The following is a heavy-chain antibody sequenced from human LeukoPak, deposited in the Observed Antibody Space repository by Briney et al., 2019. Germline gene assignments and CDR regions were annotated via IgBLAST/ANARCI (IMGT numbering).Heavy chain of an antibody. CDR2: INSDGSST. J-gene: IGHJ5*02. D-gene: IGHD5-18*01. Sequence: GGSLRVSCAASGFTFSSYWMHWVRQAPGKGLVWVSRINSDGSSTSYADSVKGRFTISRDNAKNTLYLQMNSLRAEDTAVYYCTRVFYTTMYGYCDAWGQGTLVTVSS. CDR1: GFTFSSYW. CDR3: TRVFYTTMYGYCDA. V-gene: IGHV3-74*01.